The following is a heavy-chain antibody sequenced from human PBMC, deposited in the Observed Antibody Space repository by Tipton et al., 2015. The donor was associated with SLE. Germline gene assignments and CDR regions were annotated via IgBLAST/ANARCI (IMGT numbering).Heavy chain of an antibody. V-gene: IGHV4-4*02. D-gene: IGHD2-2*01. CDR3: TTARTGCSRNSCYLDN. CDR1: PGSISSTYW. J-gene: IGHJ4*02. CDR2: INYSGTT. Sequence: TLSLTCAASPGSISSTYWWTWVRQSPGRGLEWIGDINYSGTTNYNPSLSSRVTISLDKSRDQFYLILTSVTAADTAVYYCTTARTGCSRNSCYLDNWGRGTLVTVSS.